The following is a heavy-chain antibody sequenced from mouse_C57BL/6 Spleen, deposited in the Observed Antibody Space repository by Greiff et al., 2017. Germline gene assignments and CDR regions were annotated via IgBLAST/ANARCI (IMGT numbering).Heavy chain of an antibody. V-gene: IGHV1-54*01. CDR2: INPGSGGT. CDR1: GYAFTNYL. CDR3: ARSLTGMYYFDY. Sequence: VQLQQSGAELVRPGTSVKVSCKASGYAFTNYLIEWVKQRPGQGLEWIGVINPGSGGTNYNEKFKGKATLTADKSSSTAYMQLSSLTSEDSAVYFCARSLTGMYYFDYWGQGTTLTVSS. D-gene: IGHD4-1*01. J-gene: IGHJ2*01.